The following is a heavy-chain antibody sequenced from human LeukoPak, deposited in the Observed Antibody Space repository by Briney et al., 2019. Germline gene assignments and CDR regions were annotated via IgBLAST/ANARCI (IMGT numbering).Heavy chain of an antibody. CDR1: GFSLTASPMC. J-gene: IGHJ4*02. V-gene: IGHV2-70*11. Sequence: SGPTLVNPTQTLTLTCTFSGFSLTASPMCVSWIRQPPGKDPEWLARIDWNDDKYYSTSLKTRLTISKDTSKNQVVLTMTNMDPVDTATYYCARGGYKSHFDYWGQGTLVTVSS. CDR2: IDWNDDK. D-gene: IGHD5-12*01. CDR3: ARGGYKSHFDY.